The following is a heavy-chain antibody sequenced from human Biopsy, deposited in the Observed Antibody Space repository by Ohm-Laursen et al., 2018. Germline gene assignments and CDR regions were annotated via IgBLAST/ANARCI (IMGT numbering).Heavy chain of an antibody. J-gene: IGHJ3*02. CDR1: GGSFSGYY. Sequence: TLSLTCTVSGGSFSGYYWSWIRQPPGKGLEWIGYISGSSNTNYNPSLASRVTFSVDMSKSQFSLKLYSVTAADTAVYYCARVEAGTYDALDIWGQGTLVAVSA. V-gene: IGHV4-59*01. CDR3: ARVEAGTYDALDI. CDR2: ISGSSNT. D-gene: IGHD1-26*01.